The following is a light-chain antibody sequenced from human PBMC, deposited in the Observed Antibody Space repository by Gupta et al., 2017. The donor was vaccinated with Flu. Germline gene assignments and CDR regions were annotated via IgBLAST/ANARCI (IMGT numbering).Light chain of an antibody. CDR1: QSVSSY. V-gene: IGKV3-11*01. J-gene: IGKJ4*01. CDR3: QQRSNWPPLT. CDR2: DAS. Sequence: ERATLSCRASQSVSSYLAWYQQKPGQAPSLLIYDASNRATGIPARFSGSGSGTDFTLTISSLEPEDFAVYYCQQRSNWPPLTFGGGTKVEIK.